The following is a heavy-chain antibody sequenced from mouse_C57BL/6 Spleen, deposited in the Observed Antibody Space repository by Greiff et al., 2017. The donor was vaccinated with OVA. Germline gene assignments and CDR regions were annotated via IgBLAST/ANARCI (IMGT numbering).Heavy chain of an antibody. J-gene: IGHJ4*01. Sequence: QVQLQQPGAELVKPGASVKMSCKASGYTFTSYWITWVKPRPGQGLEWIGDIYPGSGSTNYNEKFKSKATLTVDTSSSTAYMQLSSLTSEDSAVYYCARYVDSSGYAMDYWGQGTSVTVSS. D-gene: IGHD3-2*02. V-gene: IGHV1-55*01. CDR3: ARYVDSSGYAMDY. CDR1: GYTFTSYW. CDR2: IYPGSGST.